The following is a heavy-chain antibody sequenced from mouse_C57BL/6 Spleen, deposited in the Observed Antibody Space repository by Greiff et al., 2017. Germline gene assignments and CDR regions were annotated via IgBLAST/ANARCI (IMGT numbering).Heavy chain of an antibody. CDR3: AREKATVPFDY. CDR2: IYPGSGNT. Sequence: VKLQESGAELVRPGASVKLSCKASGYTFTDYYINWVKQRPGQGLEWIARIYPGSGNTYYNEKFKGKATLTAEKSSSTAYMQLSSLTSEDSAVYFCAREKATVPFDYWGQGTTLTVSS. V-gene: IGHV1-76*01. J-gene: IGHJ2*01. D-gene: IGHD1-1*01. CDR1: GYTFTDYY.